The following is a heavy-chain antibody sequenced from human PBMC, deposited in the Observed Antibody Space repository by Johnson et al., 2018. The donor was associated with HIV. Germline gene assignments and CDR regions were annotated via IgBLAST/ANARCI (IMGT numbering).Heavy chain of an antibody. CDR1: GFSFSNYA. V-gene: IGHV3-30*18. J-gene: IGHJ3*02. CDR2: ISSDGSNK. D-gene: IGHD1-26*01. CDR3: AKDLGESENEEWATDI. Sequence: QVQLVESGGGVVQPGRSLRLSCAASGFSFSNYAMDWVRQAPGKGLEWVAVISSDGSNKNYADSVKGRFTISRDNSKNTLYLQMNSLRAEDTAVYYCAKDLGESENEEWATDIWGQGTMVTVSS.